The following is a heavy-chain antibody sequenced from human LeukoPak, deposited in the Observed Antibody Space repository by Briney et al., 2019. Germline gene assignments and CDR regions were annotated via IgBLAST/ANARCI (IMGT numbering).Heavy chain of an antibody. CDR1: GFTFSSYA. CDR2: ISYDGSNK. Sequence: GGSLRHSCAASGFTFSSYAMHWVRQAPGKGLEGVAVISYDGSNKYYADSVKGRFTISRDNSKNTLYLQMNSLRAEDTAVYYCARDVYYYDSSGYPNWFDPWGQGTLVTVSS. D-gene: IGHD3-22*01. CDR3: ARDVYYYDSSGYPNWFDP. J-gene: IGHJ5*02. V-gene: IGHV3-30*04.